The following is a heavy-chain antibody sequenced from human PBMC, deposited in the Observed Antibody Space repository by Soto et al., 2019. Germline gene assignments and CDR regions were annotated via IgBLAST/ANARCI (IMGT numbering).Heavy chain of an antibody. V-gene: IGHV3-66*01. J-gene: IGHJ6*03. CDR1: GFTVSRKY. CDR2: IYSGGST. Sequence: EVQLVESGGGLVQPGGSLRLSCAVSGFTVSRKYMTWVRQAPGKGLEWVSAIYSGGSTYYAASVKGRFTISRDTSQNTLYLEMNSLRAEDTAVYYCARDLFDYSNSGYMDVWGKGTAVTVSS. D-gene: IGHD4-4*01. CDR3: ARDLFDYSNSGYMDV.